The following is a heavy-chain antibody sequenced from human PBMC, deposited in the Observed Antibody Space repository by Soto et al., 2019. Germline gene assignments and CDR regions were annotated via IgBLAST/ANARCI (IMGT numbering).Heavy chain of an antibody. Sequence: GGSLRLSCAASGFTFSNAWMNWVRQAPGKGLEWVGRIKSKTDGGTTDYAAPVKGRFTISRDDSKNTLYLQMNSLKTGDTAVYYCTTDLTEVHSSTYYYYGMDVWGQGTTVTVSS. CDR2: IKSKTDGGTT. D-gene: IGHD2-15*01. V-gene: IGHV3-15*07. CDR3: TTDLTEVHSSTYYYYGMDV. J-gene: IGHJ6*02. CDR1: GFTFSNAW.